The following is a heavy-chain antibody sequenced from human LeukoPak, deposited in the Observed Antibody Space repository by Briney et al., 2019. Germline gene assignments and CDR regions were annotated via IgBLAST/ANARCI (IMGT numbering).Heavy chain of an antibody. V-gene: IGHV1-18*01. CDR1: GYTFTNYG. D-gene: IGHD3-10*01. Sequence: GASVKVSCKASGYTFTNYGISWVRQAPGQGLEWMGWISSYTGYTNYAQNLQGRVTMTTDTSTSTAYMELRSLRSDDTAVYYCARAFYSGNYYYYYYMDVWGKGTTVTVSS. CDR3: ARAFYSGNYYYYYYMDV. J-gene: IGHJ6*03. CDR2: ISSYTGYT.